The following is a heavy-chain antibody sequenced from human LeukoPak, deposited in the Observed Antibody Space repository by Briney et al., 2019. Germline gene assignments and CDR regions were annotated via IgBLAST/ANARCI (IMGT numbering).Heavy chain of an antibody. J-gene: IGHJ6*03. V-gene: IGHV1-8*02. Sequence: ASVKVSCKASGYTFTSYGISWVRQATGQGLEWMGWMNPNSGNTGYAQKFQGRVTMTRNTSISTAYMELSSLRSEDTAVYYCASGRDSSGWYTSPYYYYYMDVWGKGTTVTVSS. CDR2: MNPNSGNT. D-gene: IGHD6-19*01. CDR1: GYTFTSYG. CDR3: ASGRDSSGWYTSPYYYYYMDV.